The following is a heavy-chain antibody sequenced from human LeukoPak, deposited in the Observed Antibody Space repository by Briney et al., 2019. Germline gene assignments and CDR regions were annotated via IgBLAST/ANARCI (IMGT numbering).Heavy chain of an antibody. CDR2: IYYSGST. Sequence: SETLSLTCTVSGDSLSAHYWSWIRQPPGKGLEWIGYIYYSGSTNYNPSLKSRVTISVDTSKNQFSLKLSYVSAADTGVYYCAGYFWSGYNWFDPWGQRTLVTVS. CDR1: GDSLSAHY. D-gene: IGHD3-3*01. J-gene: IGHJ5*02. CDR3: AGYFWSGYNWFDP. V-gene: IGHV4-59*11.